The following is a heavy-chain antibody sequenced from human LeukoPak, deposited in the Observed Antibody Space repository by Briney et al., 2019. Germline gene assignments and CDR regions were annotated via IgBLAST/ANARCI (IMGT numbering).Heavy chain of an antibody. V-gene: IGHV1-2*06. Sequence: ASVKVSCKASGYSFTGYYMHWVRQAPGQGLEWMGRINPNSGGTNYAQKFQGRVTMTRDTSISTAYMELSRLRSDDTAVYYCARGRSSWYGLDYWGQGTLVTVSS. J-gene: IGHJ4*02. CDR3: ARGRSSWYGLDY. D-gene: IGHD6-13*01. CDR2: INPNSGGT. CDR1: GYSFTGYY.